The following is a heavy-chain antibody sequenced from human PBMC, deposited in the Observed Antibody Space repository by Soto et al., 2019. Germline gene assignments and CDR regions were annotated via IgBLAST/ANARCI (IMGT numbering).Heavy chain of an antibody. Sequence: QVQLVESGGGMAQAGTSLRLSCTGSGFTFNSVSQHWVRQGPDKGLEWVAVGSFDGKVTYYADSVKGRFTVSRDISKKTIYLQANSLSPEEEAVYYCAREPYGGSQYFGNWGQGTPVTVSS. CDR2: GSFDGKVT. J-gene: IGHJ4*02. CDR3: AREPYGGSQYFGN. CDR1: GFTFNSVS. V-gene: IGHV3-30*04. D-gene: IGHD2-15*01.